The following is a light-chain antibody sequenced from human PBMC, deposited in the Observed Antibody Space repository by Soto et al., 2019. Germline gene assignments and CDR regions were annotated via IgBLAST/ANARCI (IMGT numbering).Light chain of an antibody. CDR2: GAS. V-gene: IGKV3-15*01. Sequence: TVMTQSPATLSVSPGERATLSCRASQSVYSSLAWYQQKPGQAPRLLIYGASTRATGIPARFSGSGSGTEFTLTISRLQSEDFAVYYCQQYNNGPPWTFGQGTKVDIK. CDR3: QQYNNGPPWT. CDR1: QSVYSS. J-gene: IGKJ1*01.